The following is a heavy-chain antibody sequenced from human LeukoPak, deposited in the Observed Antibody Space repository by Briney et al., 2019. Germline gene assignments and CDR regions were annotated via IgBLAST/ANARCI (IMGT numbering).Heavy chain of an antibody. CDR1: GYSFTTYW. Sequence: PGESLKISCKGSGYSFTTYWIGWVRQVPGKGPEWMGIIYPGDSDTRYSPSFQGQVTISADKSISTAYLQWSSLKASDTAMYYCARHLRLWQNWFDPWGQGTLVTVSS. D-gene: IGHD5-18*01. J-gene: IGHJ5*02. CDR3: ARHLRLWQNWFDP. CDR2: IYPGDSDT. V-gene: IGHV5-51*01.